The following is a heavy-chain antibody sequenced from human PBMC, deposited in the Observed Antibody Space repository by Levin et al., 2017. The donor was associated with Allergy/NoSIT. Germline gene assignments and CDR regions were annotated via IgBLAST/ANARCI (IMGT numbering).Heavy chain of an antibody. J-gene: IGHJ4*02. Sequence: GESLKISCAASGFTFSSYSMNWVRQAPGPGLAWVSSISSSSSYIYYADSVKGRFTISRDNAKNSLYLQMNSLRAEDTAVYYCARERVVVAATYADYWGQGTLVTVSS. V-gene: IGHV3-21*01. CDR1: GFTFSSYS. CDR2: ISSSSSYI. D-gene: IGHD2-15*01. CDR3: ARERVVVAATYADY.